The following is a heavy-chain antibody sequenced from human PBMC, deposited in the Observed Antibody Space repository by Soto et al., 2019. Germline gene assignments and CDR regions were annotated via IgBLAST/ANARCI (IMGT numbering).Heavy chain of an antibody. J-gene: IGHJ5*02. Sequence: EVQLVESGGGLVKPGGSLRLSCAASGFTFSTYSMNWARQAPGKGLEWVSSISSSSDYIYYADSVKGRFTISRDNAKNSLYLQMNSLSDEDTAVYYCASGGTTGTTATNWFDPWGQGTLVTVSS. CDR2: ISSSSDYI. V-gene: IGHV3-21*01. CDR3: ASGGTTGTTATNWFDP. D-gene: IGHD1-1*01. CDR1: GFTFSTYS.